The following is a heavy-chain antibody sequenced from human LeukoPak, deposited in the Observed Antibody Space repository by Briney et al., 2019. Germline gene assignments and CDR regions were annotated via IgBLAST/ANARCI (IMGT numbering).Heavy chain of an antibody. Sequence: PGRSLRLSCAASGFTFDDYAMHWVRQAPGKGLEWVAFIRYDGSNKYYADSVKGRFTISRDNSKNTLYLQMNSLRAEDTAVYYCAGVSPYSYYFDYWGQGTLVTVSS. V-gene: IGHV3-30*02. J-gene: IGHJ4*02. CDR1: GFTFDDYA. CDR2: IRYDGSNK. CDR3: AGVSPYSYYFDY. D-gene: IGHD2-15*01.